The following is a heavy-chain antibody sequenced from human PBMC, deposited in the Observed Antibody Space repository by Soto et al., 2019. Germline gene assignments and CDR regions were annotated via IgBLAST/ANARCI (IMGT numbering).Heavy chain of an antibody. CDR2: MYYNGTT. CDR3: AVVDSTGNWFDP. Sequence: QLQLQESGPGLVKPSETLSLTCTVSGGSISSSDFYWGWLRQTPGKGLEFIGSMYYNGTTYYNPSLKSRVTISVDTSKNQFTLKWISVTAADTAVYYCAVVDSTGNWFDPWGEGALVTVSS. CDR1: GGSISSSDFY. V-gene: IGHV4-39*01. J-gene: IGHJ5*02. D-gene: IGHD6-25*01.